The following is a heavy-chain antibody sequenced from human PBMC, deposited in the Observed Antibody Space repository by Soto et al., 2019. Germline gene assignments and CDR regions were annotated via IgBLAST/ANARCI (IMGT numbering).Heavy chain of an antibody. CDR3: ARYVATSPAGWFEP. Sequence: QITLKESGPTLVKPTQTLTLTCTFSGFSLTNNGEAVGWFRQSPGKALEWLVLIYWDDDNRYNPTLRTRLSTTKDTSKNPVVLTLTNMGPVDTATYYCARYVATSPAGWFEPWGQGIPVTVSS. CDR2: IYWDDDN. J-gene: IGHJ5*02. D-gene: IGHD3-10*02. V-gene: IGHV2-5*02. CDR1: GFSLTNNGEA.